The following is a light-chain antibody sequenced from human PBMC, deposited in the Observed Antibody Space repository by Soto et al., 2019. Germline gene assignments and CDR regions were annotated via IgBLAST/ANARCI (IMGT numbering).Light chain of an antibody. CDR3: QQYGSLSIT. CDR2: GAS. CDR1: QSVSNNY. V-gene: IGKV3-20*01. J-gene: IGKJ5*01. Sequence: EIQLTQSPCTLSLSLGERATLSCRASQSVSNNYLAWYQQKPGQAPRLLIYGASSRATGIPARFSGSGSGTDFTLTINRLEPEDFAVYYCQQYGSLSITFGQGTRLEIK.